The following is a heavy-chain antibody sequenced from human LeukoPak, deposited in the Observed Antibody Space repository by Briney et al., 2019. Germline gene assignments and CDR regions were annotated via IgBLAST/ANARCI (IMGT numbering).Heavy chain of an antibody. V-gene: IGHV4-61*02. CDR2: IYSSGST. D-gene: IGHD3-9*01. J-gene: IGHJ2*01. CDR3: ARSLPTIFGHFDL. CDR1: GDSISTTNYY. Sequence: SETPSLTCTVSGDSISTTNYYWSWIRQPAGKGLEWIGRIYSSGSTNYNPSLKSRVTISVDTSKNQFSLKMSSVTAADTAVYYCARSLPTIFGHFDLWGRGTLVTVSS.